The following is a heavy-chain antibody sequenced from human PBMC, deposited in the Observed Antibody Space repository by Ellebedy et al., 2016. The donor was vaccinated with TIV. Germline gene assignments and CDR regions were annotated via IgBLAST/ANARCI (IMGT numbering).Heavy chain of an antibody. CDR1: GFPFSAYA. CDR2: IVASGGAT. CDR3: ATGGLIVGPTHLGN. V-gene: IGHV3-23*01. Sequence: GESLKISCAASGFPFSAYAMSWVRQPPGEGLEWVSSIVASGGATYYANSVKGRFTISRDNSKKTLDLQMDSLRVEDTAVYYCATGGLIVGPTHLGNWGQGTLLTVSS. J-gene: IGHJ4*02. D-gene: IGHD1-26*01.